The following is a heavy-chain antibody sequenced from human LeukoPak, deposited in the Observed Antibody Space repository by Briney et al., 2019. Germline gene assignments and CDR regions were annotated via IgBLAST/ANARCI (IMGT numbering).Heavy chain of an antibody. J-gene: IGHJ6*03. D-gene: IGHD6-13*01. Sequence: GASVKVSCKASGGTFSSYAISWVRQAPGQGLEWMGGIIPIFGTANYAQKFQGRVTITTDESTSTAYMELSSLRSEDTAVYYCARAGIAAPYPIYYYYYYMDVWGKGTTVTVSS. CDR1: GGTFSSYA. CDR3: ARAGIAAPYPIYYYYYYMDV. V-gene: IGHV1-69*05. CDR2: IIPIFGTA.